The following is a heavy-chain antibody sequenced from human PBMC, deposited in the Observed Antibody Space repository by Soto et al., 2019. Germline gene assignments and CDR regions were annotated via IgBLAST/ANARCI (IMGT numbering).Heavy chain of an antibody. J-gene: IGHJ4*02. CDR1: GFTFSGCP. CDR2: ISPSGGSP. V-gene: IGHV3-23*01. CDR3: AKSPPTSIIVANYFDY. D-gene: IGHD3-22*01. Sequence: EVQLLESGGGLVQPGGSLRLSCAASGFTFSGCPMSWFRQAPGKGLEWVSGISPSGGSPHYADSVKGRFTISRDNSKNTLYLQMNSLRAEDTAVYFCAKSPPTSIIVANYFDYWGQGALVTVSS.